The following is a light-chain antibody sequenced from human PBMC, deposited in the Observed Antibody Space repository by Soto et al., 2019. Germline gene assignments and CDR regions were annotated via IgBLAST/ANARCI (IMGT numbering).Light chain of an antibody. Sequence: DIQMTQSPSTLSASVGDRVTITCRASQSISSWLAWYQQKPGKAPKFLIYKASNLESGVPSRFSGSGSGTEFTLTISSPQPDDFATYYCQQYNSYSLTFGGGTKVEIK. CDR3: QQYNSYSLT. CDR1: QSISSW. V-gene: IGKV1-5*03. CDR2: KAS. J-gene: IGKJ4*01.